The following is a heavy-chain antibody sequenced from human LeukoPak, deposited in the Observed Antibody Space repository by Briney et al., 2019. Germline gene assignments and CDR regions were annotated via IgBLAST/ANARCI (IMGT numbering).Heavy chain of an antibody. V-gene: IGHV1-8*01. CDR2: MNPNSGNT. CDR1: GYTFTTYE. D-gene: IGHD5-24*01. Sequence: ASVKVSCKASGYTFTTYEINWVRQATGQGLEWMGWMNPNSGNTGYAQKFQGRVTMTRNTSISTAYMELSSLRSEDTAVYYCARGSGRWLQLRYDYWGQGTLVTVSS. CDR3: ARGSGRWLQLRYDY. J-gene: IGHJ4*02.